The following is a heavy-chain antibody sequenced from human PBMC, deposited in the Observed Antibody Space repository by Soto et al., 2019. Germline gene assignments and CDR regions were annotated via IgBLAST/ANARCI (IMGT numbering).Heavy chain of an antibody. CDR2: IYYSGST. V-gene: IGHV4-59*08. CDR1: GGSISSYY. J-gene: IGHJ4*02. CDR3: ARLMGSGSYFFEY. D-gene: IGHD1-26*01. Sequence: SATLSLTCTVSGGSISSYYWSWIRQPPGKGLEWIGYIYYSGSTNYNPSLKSRVTISVDTSKNQFSLKLSSVTAADTAVYYCARLMGSGSYFFEYWGQGTLVTVSS.